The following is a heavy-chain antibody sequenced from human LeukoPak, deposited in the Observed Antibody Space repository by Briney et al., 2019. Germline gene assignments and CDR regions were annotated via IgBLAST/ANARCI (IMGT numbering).Heavy chain of an antibody. Sequence: GASVKVSCKASGYTFIDYTMHWLRQAPGQRLDWMGWINGGSGNTKYSPEFQGRVTITRDTSASTGYMELSSLRSEDTAVYYCARVGKRYYDFWSGYPYYYYGMDVWGQGTTVTVSS. V-gene: IGHV1-3*03. CDR2: INGGSGNT. J-gene: IGHJ6*02. D-gene: IGHD3-3*01. CDR1: GYTFIDYT. CDR3: ARVGKRYYDFWSGYPYYYYGMDV.